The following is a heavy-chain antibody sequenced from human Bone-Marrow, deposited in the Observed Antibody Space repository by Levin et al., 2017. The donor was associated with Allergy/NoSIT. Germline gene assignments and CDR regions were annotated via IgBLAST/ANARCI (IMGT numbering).Heavy chain of an antibody. Sequence: GGSLRLSCAASGFTFSSYAMSWVRQAPGKGLEWVSAISGSGGSTYYADSVKGRFTISRDNSKNTLYLQMNSLRAEDTAVYYCATDLLWFGESLDAFDIWGQGTMVTVSS. V-gene: IGHV3-23*01. J-gene: IGHJ3*02. CDR3: ATDLLWFGESLDAFDI. CDR2: ISGSGGST. CDR1: GFTFSSYA. D-gene: IGHD3-10*01.